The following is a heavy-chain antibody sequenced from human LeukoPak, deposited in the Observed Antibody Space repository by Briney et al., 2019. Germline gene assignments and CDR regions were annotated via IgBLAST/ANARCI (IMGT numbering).Heavy chain of an antibody. V-gene: IGHV1-69*13. Sequence: ASVKVSCKASGYTFTSYYMHWVRQAPGQGLEWMGGIIPIFGTANYAQKFQGRVTITADESTSTAYMELSSLRSEDTAVYYCARDGTYYYDSSGYLFDYWGQGTLVTVSS. CDR1: GYTFTSYY. D-gene: IGHD3-22*01. CDR3: ARDGTYYYDSSGYLFDY. J-gene: IGHJ4*02. CDR2: IIPIFGTA.